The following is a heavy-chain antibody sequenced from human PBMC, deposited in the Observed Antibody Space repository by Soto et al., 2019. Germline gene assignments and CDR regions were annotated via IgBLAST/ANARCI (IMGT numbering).Heavy chain of an antibody. CDR1: GGTFSSYA. CDR3: ARDGLILGVWYFDL. V-gene: IGHV1-69*06. D-gene: IGHD3-10*01. Sequence: QVQLVQSGAEVKKPGSSVKVSCKASGGTFSSYAISWVRQAPGQGREWLGGIIPIFGTANYAQKYQGRVTITADKSTSTGYMELSSLRSEDTAVYYCARDGLILGVWYFDLWGRGTLVTVSS. J-gene: IGHJ2*01. CDR2: IIPIFGTA.